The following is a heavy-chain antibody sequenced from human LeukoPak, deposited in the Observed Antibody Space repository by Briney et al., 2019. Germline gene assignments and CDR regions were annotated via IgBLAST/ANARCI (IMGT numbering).Heavy chain of an antibody. Sequence: SQTLSLTCTVSGGSISSGDYYWSWIRQPPGKGLEWIGYIYYSGSTYYNPSLKSRVTISVDTSKNQFSLKLSSVTAADTAVYYCARDYSSSWAEEDYYGMDVWGQGTTVTVSS. D-gene: IGHD6-13*01. CDR1: GGSISSGDYY. J-gene: IGHJ6*02. CDR3: ARDYSSSWAEEDYYGMDV. V-gene: IGHV4-30-4*01. CDR2: IYYSGST.